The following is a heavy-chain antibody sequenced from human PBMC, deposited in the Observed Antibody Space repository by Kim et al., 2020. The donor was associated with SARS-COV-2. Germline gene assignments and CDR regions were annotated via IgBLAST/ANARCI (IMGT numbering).Heavy chain of an antibody. J-gene: IGHJ4*02. CDR3: IRDLREEETVVY. V-gene: IGHV3-15*01. D-gene: IGHD3-10*01. CDR2: IKSKSDGGTA. CDR1: GLTFSNAW. Sequence: GGSLRLSCVVSGLTFSNAWIRWVRQAPGKGLEWVCRIKSKSDGGTADYAATVKDRFTISRDDSAPTVYMQMNSLKIEDTCVYYCIRDLREEETVVYWDQG.